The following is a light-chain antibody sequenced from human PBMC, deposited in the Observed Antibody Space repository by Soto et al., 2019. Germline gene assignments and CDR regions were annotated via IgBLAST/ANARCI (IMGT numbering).Light chain of an antibody. J-gene: IGKJ1*01. CDR1: QSVSSK. V-gene: IGKV3-15*01. CDR2: GAS. Sequence: EIVMTQSPATLSVSPGERATLSCRASQSVSSKLAWYQQRSGQAPRLLVYGASTRASDIPARFSGSGSGTEFTLTISSLQSEDFAIYYCQQYNDWPRTFGQGTKVDIK. CDR3: QQYNDWPRT.